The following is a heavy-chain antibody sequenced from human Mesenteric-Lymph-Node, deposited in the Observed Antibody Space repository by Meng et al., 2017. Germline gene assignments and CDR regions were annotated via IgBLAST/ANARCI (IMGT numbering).Heavy chain of an antibody. CDR1: GFTFSSYD. J-gene: IGHJ6*02. CDR3: ARGGEVVSSGWRNYHYYGMDV. V-gene: IGHV3-48*03. CDR2: ISRSGDTI. D-gene: IGHD6-19*01. Sequence: GGSLRLSCAASGFTFSSYDLNWVRQAPGKGLQWLSYISRSGDTIYYADSVKGRFTISRDNAENSLYLQLNSLRAEDTAVYYCARGGEVVSSGWRNYHYYGMDVWGQGTTVTVSS.